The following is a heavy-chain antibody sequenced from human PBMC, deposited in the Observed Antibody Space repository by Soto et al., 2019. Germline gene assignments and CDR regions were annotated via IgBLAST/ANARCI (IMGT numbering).Heavy chain of an antibody. CDR3: ARPNDYGGNPYGMDV. D-gene: IGHD4-17*01. J-gene: IGHJ6*02. CDR2: ISSSSSYI. Sequence: PGGSLRLSCAASGFTFSSYSMNWVRQAPGKGLEWVSSISSSSSYIYYADSVKGRFTISRDNAKNSLYLQMNSLRAEDTAVYYCARPNDYGGNPYGMDVWGQGTTVTVSS. CDR1: GFTFSSYS. V-gene: IGHV3-21*01.